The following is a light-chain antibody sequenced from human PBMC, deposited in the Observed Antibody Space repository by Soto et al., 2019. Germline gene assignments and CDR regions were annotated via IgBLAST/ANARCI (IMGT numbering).Light chain of an antibody. Sequence: QSVLTQPASVSGSPGQSITISCTGTSSDVGGYNYVSWYQQRPGKAPKLIVSDVSNRPSGVSDRFSASKSGNTASLTISGLQTEDEADYYCISYKSIITYVFGTGTKVTVL. J-gene: IGLJ1*01. CDR1: SSDVGGYNY. V-gene: IGLV2-14*03. CDR3: ISYKSIITYV. CDR2: DVS.